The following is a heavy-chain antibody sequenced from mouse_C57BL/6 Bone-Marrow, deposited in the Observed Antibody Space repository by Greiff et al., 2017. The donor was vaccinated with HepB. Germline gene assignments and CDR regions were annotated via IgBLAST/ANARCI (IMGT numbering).Heavy chain of an antibody. D-gene: IGHD1-1*01. CDR3: ARGSFITTAYYFDY. CDR2: INPSNGGT. CDR1: GYTFTSYW. V-gene: IGHV1-53*01. Sequence: QVQLKQPGTELVKPGASVKLSCKASGYTFTSYWMHWVKQRPGQGLEWIGNINPSNGGTNYNEKFKSKATLTVDKSSSTAYMQLSSLTSEDSAVYYCARGSFITTAYYFDYWGQGTTLTVSS. J-gene: IGHJ2*01.